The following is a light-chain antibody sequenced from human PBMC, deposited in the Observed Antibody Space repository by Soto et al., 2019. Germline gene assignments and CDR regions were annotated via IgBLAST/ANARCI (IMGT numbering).Light chain of an antibody. CDR2: DAS. CDR1: QNINNY. Sequence: DIQMTQSPSYLSASVGDRVTITCQVSQNINNYLNWYQQKPGRAPKLLIYDASNLEAGVPSRFRGSGCGTDFTFTSSRLQPEDIATYYCQQYENLPTFGQGTRLEIK. J-gene: IGKJ5*01. CDR3: QQYENLPT. V-gene: IGKV1-33*01.